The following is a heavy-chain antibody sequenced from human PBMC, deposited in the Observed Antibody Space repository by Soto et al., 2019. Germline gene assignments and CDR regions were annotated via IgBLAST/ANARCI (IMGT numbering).Heavy chain of an antibody. Sequence: GASVKVSCKASGYTFTSYDINWVRQATGQGLEWMGWMNPNSGNTGYAQKFQGRVTITRDTSASTAYMELSSLRSEDTAVYYCARGVQIVGAPGDFDYWGQGTLVTAPQ. CDR2: MNPNSGNT. V-gene: IGHV1-8*01. CDR3: ARGVQIVGAPGDFDY. CDR1: GYTFTSYD. D-gene: IGHD1-26*01. J-gene: IGHJ4*02.